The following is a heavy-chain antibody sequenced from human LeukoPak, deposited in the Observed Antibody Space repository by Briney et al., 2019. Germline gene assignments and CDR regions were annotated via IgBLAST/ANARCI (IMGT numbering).Heavy chain of an antibody. CDR1: GFTFSSYG. D-gene: IGHD3-9*01. Sequence: PGRSLRLSCAASGFTFSSYGMHWVRQAPGKGLEWVAVIWYDGSNKYYADSVKGRFTISRDNSKNTLYLQMNSLRAEDTAVYYCARGDILPTPFRGFDYWGQGTLVTVSS. J-gene: IGHJ4*02. V-gene: IGHV3-33*01. CDR3: ARGDILPTPFRGFDY. CDR2: IWYDGSNK.